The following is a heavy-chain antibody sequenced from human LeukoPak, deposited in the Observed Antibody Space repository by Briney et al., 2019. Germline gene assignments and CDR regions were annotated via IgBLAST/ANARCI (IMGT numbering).Heavy chain of an antibody. CDR3: ARGRIYYGDY. CDR2: INPNSGGT. Sequence: GASVKDSCKASGYTFTGYYMHWVRQAPGRGLEWMGRINPNSGGTNYAQKFQGRVTMTRDTSISTAYMELSRLRSDDTAVYYCARGRIYYGDYWGQGTLVTVSS. V-gene: IGHV1-2*06. D-gene: IGHD3-10*01. CDR1: GYTFTGYY. J-gene: IGHJ4*02.